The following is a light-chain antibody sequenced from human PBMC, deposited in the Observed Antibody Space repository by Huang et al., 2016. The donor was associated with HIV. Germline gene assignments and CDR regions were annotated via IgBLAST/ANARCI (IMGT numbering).Light chain of an antibody. CDR2: GAS. CDR1: QSVSSSY. Sequence: EIVLTQSPGTLSSSPGERATLSCRASQSVSSSYLAWYQQKPGQAPGLLIYGASSRATGITDRFSGSGSGTDFTLTISRLEPEDFAVYYCQQYGSSPLTFGGGTKVEIK. V-gene: IGKV3-20*01. CDR3: QQYGSSPLT. J-gene: IGKJ4*01.